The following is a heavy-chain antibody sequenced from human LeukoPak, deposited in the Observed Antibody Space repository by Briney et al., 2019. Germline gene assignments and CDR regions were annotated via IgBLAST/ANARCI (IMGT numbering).Heavy chain of an antibody. CDR3: AIRTGGNGWYLFDY. D-gene: IGHD6-19*01. J-gene: IGHJ4*02. Sequence: GGSLRLSCAASGFTFRSYWMHWVRQVPGKGLVWVSRINEDGSSTSYADSVKGRFTISRDNVKNTLHPQMNSLRAEDTAVYYCAIRTGGNGWYLFDYWGQGTLVTVSS. CDR1: GFTFRSYW. V-gene: IGHV3-74*01. CDR2: INEDGSST.